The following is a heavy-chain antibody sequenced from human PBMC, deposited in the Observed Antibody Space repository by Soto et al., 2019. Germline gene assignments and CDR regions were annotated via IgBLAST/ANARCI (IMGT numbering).Heavy chain of an antibody. Sequence: GGSLRLSCAASGFPFSSYAMSWVRQTPEKGLEWVAGISGGGNDRYYADFVQGRFTFSRDNSKNTLYLQMNSLRAEDTAVYYCAKDSGVVTPVWFDPWGQGTLVTVSS. CDR3: AKDSGVVTPVWFDP. V-gene: IGHV3-23*01. D-gene: IGHD2-21*02. J-gene: IGHJ5*02. CDR1: GFPFSSYA. CDR2: ISGGGNDR.